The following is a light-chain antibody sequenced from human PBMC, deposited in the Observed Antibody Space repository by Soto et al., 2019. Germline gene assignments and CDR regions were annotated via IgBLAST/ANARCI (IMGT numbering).Light chain of an antibody. V-gene: IGKV3-20*01. Sequence: EIVLTQSPGTLSLSPGERATLSCMASQSVSSSYLAWYQQKPGQAPRLLIYGASSRATGIPDRFSGSGSGTDFTLTISRLEPEDFAVYYCQQYGGSPGCTFGQGTKLEIK. CDR2: GAS. J-gene: IGKJ2*02. CDR1: QSVSSSY. CDR3: QQYGGSPGCT.